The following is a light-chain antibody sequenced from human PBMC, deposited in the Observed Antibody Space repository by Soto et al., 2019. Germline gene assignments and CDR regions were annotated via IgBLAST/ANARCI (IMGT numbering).Light chain of an antibody. V-gene: IGKV3-20*01. Sequence: DIVLTQSPFTSSLFVGERAPLSCRAIQSVSSGYLAWYQQKPGQAPRLLIYDVSSRATGIPGRFSGSGSGTDFTLTISRLETEDSAVYYCQQYGTSVGGTFGGGTEVDI. CDR2: DVS. CDR1: QSVSSGY. CDR3: QQYGTSVGGT. J-gene: IGKJ4*01.